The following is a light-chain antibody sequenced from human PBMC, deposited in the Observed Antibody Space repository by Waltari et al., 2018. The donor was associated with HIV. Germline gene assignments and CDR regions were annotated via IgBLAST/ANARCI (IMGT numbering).Light chain of an antibody. V-gene: IGLV2-23*02. J-gene: IGLJ2*01. CDR2: DVS. CDR1: SSDVGGYKL. CDR3: CAYAGSTNYVI. Sequence: QSALTLPASVSVSPGQSISISCTGTSSDVGGYKLVSRYQQHRGKAPKLMIYDVSKRPSGFSDRFSASRSGNTASLTIAGLQAEDEADYYCCAYAGSTNYVIFGGGTKLTVL.